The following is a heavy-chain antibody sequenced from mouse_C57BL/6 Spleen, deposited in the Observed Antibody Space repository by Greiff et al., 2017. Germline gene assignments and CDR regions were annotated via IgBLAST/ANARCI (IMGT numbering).Heavy chain of an antibody. CDR3: ARRDYDGYSGYFCC. D-gene: IGHD2-3*01. V-gene: IGHV1-55*01. J-gene: IGHJ2*01. CDR1: GYTFTSYW. CDR2: IYPGSGST. Sequence: QVQLQQPGAELVKPGASVKMSCKASGYTFTSYWITWVKQRPGQGLEWIGDIYPGSGSTNYNEKFKSKATLTVDTSSSTAYMQLSSLTSEDSAVYYCARRDYDGYSGYFCCWGQGATLTVAS.